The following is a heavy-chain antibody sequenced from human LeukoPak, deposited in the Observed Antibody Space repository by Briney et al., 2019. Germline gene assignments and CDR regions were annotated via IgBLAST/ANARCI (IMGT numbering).Heavy chain of an antibody. CDR2: ISWNSGSI. D-gene: IGHD5-24*01. CDR1: GFTFDDYA. Sequence: GGSLRLSCAAFGFTFDDYAMHWVRQAPGKGLEWVSGISWNSGSIGYADSVKGRFTISRDNTKNSLYLQMNSLRAEDTALYYCAKGRRDGYNWYYFDYWGQGTLVTVSS. J-gene: IGHJ4*02. V-gene: IGHV3-9*01. CDR3: AKGRRDGYNWYYFDY.